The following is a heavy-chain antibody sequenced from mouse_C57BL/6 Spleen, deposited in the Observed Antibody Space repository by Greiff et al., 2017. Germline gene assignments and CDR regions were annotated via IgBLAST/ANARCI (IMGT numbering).Heavy chain of an antibody. CDR2: ILPGSGST. CDR1: GYTFTGYW. CDR3: AIITTVVATDYYAMDY. D-gene: IGHD1-1*01. J-gene: IGHJ4*01. Sequence: VQRVESGAELMKPGASVKLSCKAPGYTFTGYWIEWVKQRPGHGLEWIGEILPGSGSTNYNEKLKGKATFTADTSSNTAYMQLSSLTTEDSAIYYCAIITTVVATDYYAMDYWGQGTSVTVSS. V-gene: IGHV1-9*01.